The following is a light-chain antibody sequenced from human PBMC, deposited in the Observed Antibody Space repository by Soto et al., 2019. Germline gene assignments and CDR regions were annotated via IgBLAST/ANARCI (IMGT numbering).Light chain of an antibody. CDR1: SSDVGSHSI. V-gene: IGLV2-23*02. CDR3: CSYASSGLYV. Sequence: QSVATQPASAFGSPVLSIMISCTGTSSDVGSHSIVSWYQQHPGKAPNLLIYEVTKRPSGVSNRFSGSNSGNTASLTISGLHAEDEADYYCCSYASSGLYVFGTGTKVPVL. CDR2: EVT. J-gene: IGLJ1*01.